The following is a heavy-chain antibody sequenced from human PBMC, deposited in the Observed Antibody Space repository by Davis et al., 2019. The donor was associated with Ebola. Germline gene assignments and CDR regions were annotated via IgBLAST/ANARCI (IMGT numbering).Heavy chain of an antibody. D-gene: IGHD2-2*01. CDR3: AIRPTLYCSSTSCYYFDY. Sequence: AASVKVSCKASGYTFTSYGISWVRQALGQGLEWMGWISAYNGNTNYAQKLQGRVTMTTDTSTSTAYMELRSLRSDDTAVYYCAIRPTLYCSSTSCYYFDYWGQGTLVTVSS. V-gene: IGHV1-18*01. J-gene: IGHJ4*02. CDR2: ISAYNGNT. CDR1: GYTFTSYG.